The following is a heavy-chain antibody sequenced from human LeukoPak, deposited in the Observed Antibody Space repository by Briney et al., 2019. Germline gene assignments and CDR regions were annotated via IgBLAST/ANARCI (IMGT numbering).Heavy chain of an antibody. J-gene: IGHJ4*02. CDR3: ASGTWIQLWLRPPGDY. CDR2: ISSSSSYI. Sequence: GGSLKLSYAASGFTFSSYSMNWVRQAPGKGLEWVSSISSSSSYIYYADSVKGRFTISRDNAKNSLYLQMNSLRAEDTAVYYCASGTWIQLWLRPPGDYWGQGTLVTVSS. CDR1: GFTFSSYS. V-gene: IGHV3-21*01. D-gene: IGHD5-18*01.